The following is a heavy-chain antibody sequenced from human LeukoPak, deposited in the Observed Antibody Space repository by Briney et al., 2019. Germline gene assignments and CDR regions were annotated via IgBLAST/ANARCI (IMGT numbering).Heavy chain of an antibody. CDR1: GFTFSSYA. Sequence: PGGSLRPSCAGSGFTFSSYAMSWVRQAPGKGLEWVSAISGSGGDRYYADSVKGRFTISRDNSKNTVYLQMNSLRVDDTAVYYCAKDRQRGNYFRNYYYYMDVWGKGTTVTVSS. J-gene: IGHJ6*03. CDR3: AKDRQRGNYFRNYYYYMDV. CDR2: ISGSGGDR. V-gene: IGHV3-23*01. D-gene: IGHD1-26*01.